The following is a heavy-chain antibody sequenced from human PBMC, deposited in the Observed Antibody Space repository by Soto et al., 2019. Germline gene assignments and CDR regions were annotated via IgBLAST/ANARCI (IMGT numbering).Heavy chain of an antibody. CDR1: GFTFSSYS. Sequence: GGSLCLSCAASGFTFSSYSMNWARQAPGKXLGWVSYISSSSSTIYYADSVKGRFTISRDNGKNSLYLQMNSLRDEDTAVYYCASDSVSSGWPGLTAIDIWGQGTMVTVSS. V-gene: IGHV3-48*02. CDR3: ASDSVSSGWPGLTAIDI. CDR2: ISSSSSTI. D-gene: IGHD6-19*01. J-gene: IGHJ3*02.